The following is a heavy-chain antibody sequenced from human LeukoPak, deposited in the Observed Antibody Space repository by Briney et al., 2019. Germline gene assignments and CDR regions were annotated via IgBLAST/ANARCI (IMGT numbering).Heavy chain of an antibody. J-gene: IGHJ6*02. CDR1: GFTFSSYA. D-gene: IGHD3-22*01. CDR2: ISGSGGST. V-gene: IGHV3-23*01. Sequence: PGRSLRLSCAASGFTFSSYAMSWVRQAPGKGLEWVSAISGSGGSTYYADSVKGRFTISRDNSKNTLYLQMNSLRAEDTAVYYCAKVRGSGYANYYYYGMDVWGQGTTVTVSS. CDR3: AKVRGSGYANYYYYGMDV.